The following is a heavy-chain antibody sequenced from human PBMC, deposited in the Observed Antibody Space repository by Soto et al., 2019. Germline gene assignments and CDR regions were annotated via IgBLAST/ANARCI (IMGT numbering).Heavy chain of an antibody. J-gene: IGHJ4*02. D-gene: IGHD2-2*01. Sequence: PGGSLRLSCAASGFTFSSYAMRWVRQAPGKGLEWVSAISGSGGSTYYADSVKGRFTISRDNSKNTLYLQMNSLRAEDTAVYYCAIQGGYCSSTGCAPVDYWGQGTLVTVSS. CDR3: AIQGGYCSSTGCAPVDY. V-gene: IGHV3-23*01. CDR2: ISGSGGST. CDR1: GFTFSSYA.